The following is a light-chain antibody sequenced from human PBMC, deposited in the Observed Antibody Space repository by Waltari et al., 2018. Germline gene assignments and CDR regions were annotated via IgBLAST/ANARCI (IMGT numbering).Light chain of an antibody. Sequence: QSVLTQPPSASGTPGQRVTISCSGGTSNIGRNPVQWYQPLPGTAPKLLIHSNDERPSGVPDRFSGSKSGTSASLAISGRQSEDEVDYFCATWDDSLGGPVFGGGTKLTVL. J-gene: IGLJ3*02. CDR2: SND. V-gene: IGLV1-44*01. CDR3: ATWDDSLGGPV. CDR1: TSNIGRNP.